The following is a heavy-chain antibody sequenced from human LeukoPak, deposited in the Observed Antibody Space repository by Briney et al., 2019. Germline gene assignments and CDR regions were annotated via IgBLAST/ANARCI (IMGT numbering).Heavy chain of an antibody. J-gene: IGHJ1*01. CDR1: GFTFSSYS. D-gene: IGHD1-7*01. Sequence: GGSLRLSCAASGFTFSSYSVNWVRQAPGKGLEWVSSISSSSSYIYYADSVKGRFTISRDNAKNSLYLQMNSLRAEDTAVYYCARVAWYYQGYFQHWGQGTLVTVSS. CDR3: ARVAWYYQGYFQH. V-gene: IGHV3-21*01. CDR2: ISSSSSYI.